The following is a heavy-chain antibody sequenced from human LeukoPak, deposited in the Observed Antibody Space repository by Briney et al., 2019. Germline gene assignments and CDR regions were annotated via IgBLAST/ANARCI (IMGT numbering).Heavy chain of an antibody. D-gene: IGHD6-13*01. CDR2: VDPEDGET. CDR3: ATVPAAGNKAFDI. V-gene: IGHV1-69-2*01. CDR1: GYTFTGYY. Sequence: GASVKVSCKASGYTFTGYYMHWVRQAPGKGLEWMGLVDPEDGETIYAEKFQGRVTITADTSTDTAYMELGSLRSEDTAVYYCATVPAAGNKAFDIWGQGTMVTVSS. J-gene: IGHJ3*02.